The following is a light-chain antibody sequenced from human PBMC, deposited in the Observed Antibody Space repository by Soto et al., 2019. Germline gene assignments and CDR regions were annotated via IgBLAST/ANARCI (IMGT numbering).Light chain of an antibody. CDR3: ISHTTSGTHV. V-gene: IGLV1-40*01. J-gene: IGLJ1*01. Sequence: QSVLTQPPSVSGAPGQRITISCTGSSSNIGAGYDVHWYRQLPGTAPKLLIFADTKRPSGVPDRFSGSKSGNTASLTISGLQAEDEADYYCISHTTSGTHVFGTGTKVTVL. CDR1: SSNIGAGYD. CDR2: ADT.